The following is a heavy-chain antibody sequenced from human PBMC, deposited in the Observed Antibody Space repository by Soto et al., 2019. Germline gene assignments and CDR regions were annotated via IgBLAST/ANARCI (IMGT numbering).Heavy chain of an antibody. V-gene: IGHV1-18*01. CDR1: GYTFTSYG. Sequence: VASVKVSCKASGYTFTSYGISWVRQAPGQGLEWMGWISAYNGNTDYAQKLQGRIIMTADTSTGTAYMELRSLRSDDTAVYYCARDGCLSPSCSFPYSYGMDVWGQGTTVTVSS. CDR2: ISAYNGNT. D-gene: IGHD2-2*01. J-gene: IGHJ6*02. CDR3: ARDGCLSPSCSFPYSYGMDV.